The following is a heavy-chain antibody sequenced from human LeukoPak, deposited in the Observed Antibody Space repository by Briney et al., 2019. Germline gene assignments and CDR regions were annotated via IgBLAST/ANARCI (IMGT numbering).Heavy chain of an antibody. CDR1: GGSISSYY. Sequence: SETLSLTCTVSGGSISSYYWSWIRQHPRKGLEWIGYIYYSGSTNYNPSLKSRVTMSIDTSKNQFSLKLSSVTAADTAVYYCARWSGYALDWGQGTLVTVSS. V-gene: IGHV4-59*01. CDR3: ARWSGYALD. D-gene: IGHD2-2*01. CDR2: IYYSGST. J-gene: IGHJ4*02.